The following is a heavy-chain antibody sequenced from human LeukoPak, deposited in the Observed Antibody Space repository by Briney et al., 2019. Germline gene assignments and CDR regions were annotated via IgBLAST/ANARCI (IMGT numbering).Heavy chain of an antibody. J-gene: IGHJ4*02. CDR3: ARVGHSSGWYEDVFDY. CDR2: INPNSGGT. Sequence: ASVKVSCKASGYTFTGYYMHWVRQAPGQGLEWMGWINPNSGGTNYAQKFQGRVTMTRDTSISTAYMELSRLRSDDTAVYYCARVGHSSGWYEDVFDYWGQGTLVTVSS. V-gene: IGHV1-2*02. CDR1: GYTFTGYY. D-gene: IGHD6-19*01.